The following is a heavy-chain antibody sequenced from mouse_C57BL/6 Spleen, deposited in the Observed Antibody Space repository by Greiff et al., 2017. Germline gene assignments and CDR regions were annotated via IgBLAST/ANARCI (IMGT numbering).Heavy chain of an antibody. Sequence: VQLQQPGAELVKPGASVKMSCKASGYTFTSYWITWVKQRPGQGLEWIGRIDPNSGGTKYNEKFKSKATLTVDKPSSTAYMQLSSLTSEDSAVYYCARMDILVVWGTGTTVTVSS. CDR2: IDPNSGGT. CDR1: GYTFTSYW. CDR3: ARMDILVV. V-gene: IGHV1-72*01. D-gene: IGHD3-3*01. J-gene: IGHJ1*03.